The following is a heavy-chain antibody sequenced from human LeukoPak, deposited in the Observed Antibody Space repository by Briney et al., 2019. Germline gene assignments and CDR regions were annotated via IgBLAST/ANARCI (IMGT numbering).Heavy chain of an antibody. CDR2: ISSSGSTI. D-gene: IGHD3-10*01. Sequence: QPGGSLRLSCAASGFTFSSYEMNWVRRAPGKGLEWVSYISSSGSTIYYADSVKGRFTISRDNAKNSLYLQMNSLRAEDTAVYYCARNYGSGSPPFDYWGQGTLVTVSS. V-gene: IGHV3-48*03. J-gene: IGHJ4*02. CDR1: GFTFSSYE. CDR3: ARNYGSGSPPFDY.